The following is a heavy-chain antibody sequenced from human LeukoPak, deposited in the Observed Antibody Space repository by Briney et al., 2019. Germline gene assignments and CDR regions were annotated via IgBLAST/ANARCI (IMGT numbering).Heavy chain of an antibody. CDR3: ARHFNTRKSVVVPAAMTWFDP. CDR2: IYYSGST. CDR1: GGSISGSSYY. V-gene: IGHV4-39*01. D-gene: IGHD2-2*01. Sequence: SETLSLTCTVSGGSISGSSYYWGWIRQPPGKGLEWIGSIYYSGSTYYNPSLKSRVTISVDTSKNQFSLKLSSVTAADTAVYYCARHFNTRKSVVVPAAMTWFDPWGQGTLVTVSS. J-gene: IGHJ5*02.